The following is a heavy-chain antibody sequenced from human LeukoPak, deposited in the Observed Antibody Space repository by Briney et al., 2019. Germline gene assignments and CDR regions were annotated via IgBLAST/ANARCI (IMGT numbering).Heavy chain of an antibody. CDR3: AKDGTNWGSYFDY. J-gene: IGHJ4*02. CDR1: GFTFSSYA. Sequence: GGSLRLSCAASGFTFSSYAMHWVRQAPGKGLEWVAVISYDGSNKYYADSVKGRFTISRDNSKNTLYLQMNSLRAEDTAVYYCAKDGTNWGSYFDYWGQGTLVTVSS. D-gene: IGHD7-27*01. CDR2: ISYDGSNK. V-gene: IGHV3-30-3*01.